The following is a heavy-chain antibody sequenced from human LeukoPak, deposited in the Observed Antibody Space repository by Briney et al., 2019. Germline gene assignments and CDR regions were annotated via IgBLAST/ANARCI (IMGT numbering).Heavy chain of an antibody. D-gene: IGHD4/OR15-4a*01. CDR1: GLTFSNYA. Sequence: GGSLRLSCVMSGLTFSNYAMNWVRQAPGKGLEWISDISTDSGSTYHIESVRGRFTISRDNPRSTLYLQMNSLRADDTGVYYCASGLYGGVFDNWGQGTLVTVSS. CDR2: ISTDSGST. V-gene: IGHV3-23*01. J-gene: IGHJ4*02. CDR3: ASGLYGGVFDN.